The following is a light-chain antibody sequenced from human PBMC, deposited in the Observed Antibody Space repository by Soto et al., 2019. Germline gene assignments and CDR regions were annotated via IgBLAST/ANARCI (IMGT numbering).Light chain of an antibody. CDR3: EAWDDSLNALV. CDR2: TNN. J-gene: IGLJ2*01. Sequence: QSVLTQPPSASGTPGQRVTISCSGARSNIGSNAVNWYQQLPGAAPQLLIYTNNQRPSGVPARFSRSKSATSASLAITGLQSEDEATYHCEAWDDSLNALVFGGGTKLTVL. V-gene: IGLV1-44*01. CDR1: RSNIGSNA.